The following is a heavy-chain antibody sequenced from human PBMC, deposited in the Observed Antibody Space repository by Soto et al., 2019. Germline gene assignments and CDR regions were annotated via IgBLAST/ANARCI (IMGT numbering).Heavy chain of an antibody. V-gene: IGHV4-30-2*01. D-gene: IGHD6-13*01. J-gene: IGHJ4*02. CDR2: IYRTGST. CDR3: ARARATIAAAAIFDC. CDR1: GGSISSGGYS. Sequence: PSETLSLTCTVSGGSISSGGYSWSWIRQPPGKGLEWIGYIYRTGSTTYNPSLESRLTISVDKSKNQFSLKLTSVTAADTAVYYCARARATIAAAAIFDCWGQGTLVTVSS.